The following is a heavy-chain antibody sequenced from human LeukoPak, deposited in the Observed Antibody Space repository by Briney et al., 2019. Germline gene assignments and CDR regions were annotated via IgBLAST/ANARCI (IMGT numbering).Heavy chain of an antibody. Sequence: ASVKVSCKASGYTFTSDGISWVRQAPGQGLEWMGWISAYNGNTNYAQKLQGRVAMTTDTSTSTAYMELRSLRSDDTAVYYCARDEVAVAGLSIDYWGQGTLVTVSS. CDR3: ARDEVAVAGLSIDY. CDR2: ISAYNGNT. CDR1: GYTFTSDG. D-gene: IGHD6-19*01. J-gene: IGHJ4*02. V-gene: IGHV1-18*01.